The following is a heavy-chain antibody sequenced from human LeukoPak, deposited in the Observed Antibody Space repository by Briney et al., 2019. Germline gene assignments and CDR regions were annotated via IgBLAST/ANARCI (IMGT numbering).Heavy chain of an antibody. D-gene: IGHD3-16*01. CDR2: IYYSGST. CDR3: ARAPYKGRLSWGSIGGYGMDV. J-gene: IGHJ6*02. V-gene: IGHV4-31*03. Sequence: SQTLSLTCTVSGGSISSGGYYWSWIRQHPGKGLEWIGYIYYSGSTYYNPSLKSRVTISVDTSKNQFSLKLSSVTAADTAVYYCARAPYKGRLSWGSIGGYGMDVWGQGTTVTVSS. CDR1: GGSISSGGYY.